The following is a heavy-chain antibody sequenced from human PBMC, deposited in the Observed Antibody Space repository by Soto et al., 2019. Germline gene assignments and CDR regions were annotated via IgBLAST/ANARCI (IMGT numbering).Heavy chain of an antibody. CDR3: AKEKYTSVYLSKYFDS. V-gene: IGHV3-23*01. CDR1: GFTFSSYA. J-gene: IGHJ4*02. D-gene: IGHD3-3*01. CDR2: ISASGDTT. Sequence: GGSLRLSCAASGFTFSSYAMSWVRQAPGKGLEWVSGISASGDTTYYADSVKGRFTISRDNSESTLYLQMNGLGAEDTAVYYCAKEKYTSVYLSKYFDSWGQGTLVTVFS.